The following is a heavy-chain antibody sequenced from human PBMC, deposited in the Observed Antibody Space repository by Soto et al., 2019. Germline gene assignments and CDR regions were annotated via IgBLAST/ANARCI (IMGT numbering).Heavy chain of an antibody. CDR2: TYYRSRWYN. CDR3: PRDGIAARRSHPFDY. J-gene: IGHJ4*02. V-gene: IGHV6-1*01. CDR1: GDSVSSNSAA. Sequence: SHTLSLTCAISGDSVSSNSAAWNWISQSPSRGLEWLGRTYYRSRWYNDYAVSVKSRITINPDTSKNQFSLQLNSVTPEDTAVYYCPRDGIAARRSHPFDYWGQGTLVTVSS. D-gene: IGHD6-6*01.